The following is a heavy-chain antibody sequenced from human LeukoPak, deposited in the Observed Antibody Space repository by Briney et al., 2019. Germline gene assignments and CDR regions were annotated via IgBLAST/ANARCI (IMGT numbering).Heavy chain of an antibody. J-gene: IGHJ5*02. CDR3: ARGRQFVRWFDP. CDR2: INHSGST. Sequence: SETLSLTCAVYGGSFSGYYWSWIRQPPGKGLEWIGEINHSGSTNYNPSLKSRVTISVDTSKNQFSLKLSSVTAADTAVYYCARGRQFVRWFDPWGQGTLVTVSS. V-gene: IGHV4-34*01. D-gene: IGHD6-6*01. CDR1: GGSFSGYY.